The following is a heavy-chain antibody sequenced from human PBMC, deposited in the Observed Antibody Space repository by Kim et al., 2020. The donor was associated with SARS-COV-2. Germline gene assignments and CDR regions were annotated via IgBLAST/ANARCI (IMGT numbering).Heavy chain of an antibody. CDR2: ISYSWIT. Sequence: SETLTLTCTVSGGSISSNDYYWDWIRQRPGKGLEWIVSISYSWITYSNPSLKRQVTISVDTSKNQISLKLSSVTAAAAGGYYCERGIFGVVIIPCYYYYRDGGGKGNPGTVSS. CDR3: ERGIFGVVIIPCYYYYRDG. CDR1: GGSISSNDYY. D-gene: IGHD3-3*01. J-gene: IGHJ6*03. V-gene: IGHV4-39*01.